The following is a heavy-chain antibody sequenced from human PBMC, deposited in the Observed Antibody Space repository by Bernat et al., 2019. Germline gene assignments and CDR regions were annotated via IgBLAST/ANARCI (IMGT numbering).Heavy chain of an antibody. CDR3: AKDVFTGSSHPDAGGYYYYGMDV. J-gene: IGHJ6*02. Sequence: QVQLVESGGGVVQPGRSLRLSCAASGFTFSSYGMHWVRQAPGKGLEWVAVISYDGSNKYYADSVKGRFTISRENSKNTLYLQMNSLRAEDTAVYYCAKDVFTGSSHPDAGGYYYYGMDVWGQGTTVTVSS. V-gene: IGHV3-30*18. D-gene: IGHD6-13*01. CDR1: GFTFSSYG. CDR2: ISYDGSNK.